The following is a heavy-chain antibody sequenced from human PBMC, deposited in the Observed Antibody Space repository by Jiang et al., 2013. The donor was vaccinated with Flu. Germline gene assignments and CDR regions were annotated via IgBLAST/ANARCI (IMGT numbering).Heavy chain of an antibody. Sequence: SQTLSLTCAISGDSVSSNSAAWNWIRQSPSRGLEWLGRTYYRSKWYNDYSLSVRGRITINPDPSKSQFSLHLNSVTLEDTALYFCAREVTYDSSVDFAFDIWGQGTMVTVSS. D-gene: IGHD3-22*01. CDR2: TYYRSKWYN. CDR1: GDSVSSNSAA. CDR3: AREVTYDSSVDFAFDI. V-gene: IGHV6-1*01. J-gene: IGHJ3*02.